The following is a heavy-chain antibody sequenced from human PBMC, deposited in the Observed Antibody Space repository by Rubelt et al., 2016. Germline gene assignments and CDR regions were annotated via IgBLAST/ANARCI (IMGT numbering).Heavy chain of an antibody. CDR2: ISSSSSYT. Sequence: QVQLVESGGGLVKPGGSLRLSCAASGFTFSDYYMSWIRQAPGKELEWVSYISSSSSYTNYADSVKGRFTISRDNAKNSLYLQMNSLRAEDTAVYYCARDVIVVVPAAPDAFDIWGQGTMVTVSS. D-gene: IGHD2-2*01. J-gene: IGHJ3*02. V-gene: IGHV3-11*06. CDR1: GFTFSDYY. CDR3: ARDVIVVVPAAPDAFDI.